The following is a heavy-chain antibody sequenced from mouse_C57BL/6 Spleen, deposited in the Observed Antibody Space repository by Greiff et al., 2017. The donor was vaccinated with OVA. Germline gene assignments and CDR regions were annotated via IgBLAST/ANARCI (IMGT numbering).Heavy chain of an antibody. CDR3: ARPGSSEEGWFAY. V-gene: IGHV1-47*01. J-gene: IGHJ3*01. CDR2: FHPYNGDT. CDR1: GYTFTTYS. D-gene: IGHD1-1*01. Sequence: QVQLQQSGAELVKPGASVKMSCKASGYTFTTYSIEWMKQNHGKSLEWIGNFHPYNGDTNYNEKFKGKATLTVEKSSSTVYLELSRLPSDDSADYDGARPGSSEEGWFAYWGQGTLVTVSA.